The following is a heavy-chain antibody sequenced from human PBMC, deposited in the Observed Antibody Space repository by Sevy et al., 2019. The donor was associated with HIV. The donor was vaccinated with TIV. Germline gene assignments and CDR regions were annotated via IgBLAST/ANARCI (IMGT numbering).Heavy chain of an antibody. J-gene: IGHJ4*02. CDR2: INAISSDI. CDR3: ARDLFSGGNAVSGY. V-gene: IGHV3-21*01. Sequence: GGSLRLSCSASGFTFGSYAMNWVRQAPGKGLEWVSSINAISSDIYYADSVKGRFTISRDNAENSLYLQMNSVRAEDTAVYYCARDLFSGGNAVSGYWGQGTLVTVSS. CDR1: GFTFGSYA. D-gene: IGHD2-15*01.